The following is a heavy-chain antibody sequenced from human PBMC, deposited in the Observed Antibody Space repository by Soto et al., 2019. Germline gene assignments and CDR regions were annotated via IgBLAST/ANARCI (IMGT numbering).Heavy chain of an antibody. Sequence: QVQLVQSGAEVKKPGSSVKVSCKASGGTFSTYTITWVRQAPGQGLEWMGRIIPIIGILNYAQKFQGRVTISADKLTGTADMQLTGLRSDDTAVYYCAGDPDSHYNDSHASSYPWGQGTLVTVSS. J-gene: IGHJ5*02. CDR2: IIPIIGIL. V-gene: IGHV1-69*08. CDR1: GGTFSTYT. D-gene: IGHD4-4*01. CDR3: AGDPDSHYNDSHASSYP.